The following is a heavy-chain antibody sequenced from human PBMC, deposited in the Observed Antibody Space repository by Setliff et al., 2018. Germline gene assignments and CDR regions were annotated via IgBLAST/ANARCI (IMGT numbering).Heavy chain of an antibody. CDR1: GFAFSAYP. V-gene: IGHV3-64*02. D-gene: IGHD3-16*01. CDR2: ISGDGRAT. J-gene: IGHJ4*02. CDR3: ARTTGYRLEGDFDY. Sequence: PGGSLRLSCAASGFAFSAYPMHWVRQAPGKGLESVSAISGDGRATYYADSVKGRFTISRDNSKNTLYLQMTSLRAEDTAIYYCARTTGYRLEGDFDYWGQGTLVTVSS.